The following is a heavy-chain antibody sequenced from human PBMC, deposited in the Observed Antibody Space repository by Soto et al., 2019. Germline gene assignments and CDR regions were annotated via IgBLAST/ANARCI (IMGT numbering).Heavy chain of an antibody. D-gene: IGHD6-19*01. CDR1: GFTFSSYA. CDR2: ISGGGAAP. Sequence: AGGSLRLSCAASGFTFSSYAMSWVRQAPGKGLEWVSAISGGGAAPYYVDSVKGRFTISRDNIKIKLYLQMNSLRAEDTAVYYCARDGGIAVAGLHFDYWGPGNPGHRLL. CDR3: ARDGGIAVAGLHFDY. V-gene: IGHV3-23*01. J-gene: IGHJ4*02.